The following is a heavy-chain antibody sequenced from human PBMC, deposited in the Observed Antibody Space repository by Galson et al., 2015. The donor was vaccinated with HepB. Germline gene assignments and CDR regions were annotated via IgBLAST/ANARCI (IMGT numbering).Heavy chain of an antibody. CDR3: ARQSPDLYYFDY. V-gene: IGHV4-4*07. Sequence: SETLSLTCTVSGGSISNYFWSWIRQPAGEGLECIGRTHSSGTSDYKSSLKSRVAMSVDTSGNQVSLKLSSMTAADTAVYYCARQSPDLYYFDYWGQGTLVTVSS. CDR1: GGSISNYF. J-gene: IGHJ4*02. CDR2: THSSGTS.